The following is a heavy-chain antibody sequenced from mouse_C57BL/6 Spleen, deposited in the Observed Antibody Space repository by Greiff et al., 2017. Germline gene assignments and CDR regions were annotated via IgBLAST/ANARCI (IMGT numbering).Heavy chain of an antibody. V-gene: IGHV1-81*01. CDR3: AGYGSRPYFDY. Sequence: QVQLQQSGAELARPGASVKLSCKASGYTFTSYGISWVKQRTGQGLEWIGEIYPRSGNTYYNEKFKGKATLTADKSSSTAYMELRSLTSEDSAVYFCAGYGSRPYFDYWGQGTTRTVSS. D-gene: IGHD1-1*01. J-gene: IGHJ2*01. CDR2: IYPRSGNT. CDR1: GYTFTSYG.